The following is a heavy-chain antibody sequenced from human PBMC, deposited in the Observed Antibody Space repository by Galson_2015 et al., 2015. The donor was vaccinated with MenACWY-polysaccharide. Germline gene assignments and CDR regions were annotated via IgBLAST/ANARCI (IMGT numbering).Heavy chain of an antibody. Sequence: SVKVSCKASGYTLTDLSMHWVRQAPGQGLEWMGGFDTEDGEPIYAQRFQGRVTMTVDTSADTAYMELSSLKSEDTAVYYCATDRADQGSKVPPYRFDYWGQGTLVTVSS. CDR1: GYTLTDLS. J-gene: IGHJ4*02. D-gene: IGHD4/OR15-4a*01. CDR2: FDTEDGEP. CDR3: ATDRADQGSKVPPYRFDY. V-gene: IGHV1-24*01.